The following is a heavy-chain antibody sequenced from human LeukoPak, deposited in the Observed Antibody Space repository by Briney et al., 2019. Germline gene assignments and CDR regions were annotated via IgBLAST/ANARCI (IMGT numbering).Heavy chain of an antibody. CDR2: ITGSGDGT. V-gene: IGHV3-23*01. CDR1: GFTFSSYA. Sequence: GGSLRLSCAASGFTFSSYAMSWIRQAPGKGLEWVSVITGSGDGTYYADSVRGRFTISRDNSENTLYLQLNSLRADDTAVYFCVKGFVHPTYYFDYWGQGTLVTVSS. D-gene: IGHD3-10*01. J-gene: IGHJ4*02. CDR3: VKGFVHPTYYFDY.